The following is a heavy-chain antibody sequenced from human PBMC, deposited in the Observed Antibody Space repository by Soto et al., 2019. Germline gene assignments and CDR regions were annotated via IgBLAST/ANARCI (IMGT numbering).Heavy chain of an antibody. Sequence: GGSLRLSGTASGFTFSSYSMNWVRQAPGKGLEWVSYISSSSSTIYYADSVKGRFTISRDNAMNSLYLQMNSLRDEDTAVYYCARLTSYYDFWSGYPPGVGMDVWGQGTTVTVSS. CDR3: ARLTSYYDFWSGYPPGVGMDV. CDR2: ISSSSSTI. D-gene: IGHD3-3*01. V-gene: IGHV3-48*02. CDR1: GFTFSSYS. J-gene: IGHJ6*01.